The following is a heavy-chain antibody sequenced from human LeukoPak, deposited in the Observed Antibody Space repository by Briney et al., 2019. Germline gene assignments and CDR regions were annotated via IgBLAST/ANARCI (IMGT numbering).Heavy chain of an antibody. Sequence: PSETLSLTCTVSGGSISSYYWSWIRQPPGKGLEWIGYIYYSGSTNYNPSLKSQVTISVDTSKNQFSLKLSSVTAADTAVYYCARVRVDFWSGYSILDYFDYWGQGTLVTVSS. J-gene: IGHJ4*02. V-gene: IGHV4-59*01. D-gene: IGHD3-3*01. CDR1: GGSISSYY. CDR2: IYYSGST. CDR3: ARVRVDFWSGYSILDYFDY.